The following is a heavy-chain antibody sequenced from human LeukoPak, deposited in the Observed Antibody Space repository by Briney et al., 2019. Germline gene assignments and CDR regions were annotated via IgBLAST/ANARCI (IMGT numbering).Heavy chain of an antibody. CDR3: ARLNKLVDSFGI. J-gene: IGHJ3*02. V-gene: IGHV1-2*06. CDR2: INPNSGGT. D-gene: IGHD6-6*01. CDR1: GYTFTGYY. Sequence: ASVKVSCKASGYTFTGYYMHWVRQAPGQGLEWMGRINPNSGGTNYAQKFQGRVTMTRDTSVSTAYMELSRLRSDDTAVYYCARLNKLVDSFGIRGQGKKVNVSS.